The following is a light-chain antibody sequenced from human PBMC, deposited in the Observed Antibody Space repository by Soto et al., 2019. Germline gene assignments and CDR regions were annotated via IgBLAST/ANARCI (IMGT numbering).Light chain of an antibody. CDR1: SSDVGGYNY. Sequence: QSVLTQPPSASGSPGQSVAISCTGTSSDVGGYNYVPWYQQYPGKAPKLIMYEVTKRPSGVPDRFSGSKSGNTASLTVSGLQAEDEADYYCCSYVGSNNYVFGTGTKVTVL. J-gene: IGLJ1*01. CDR3: CSYVGSNNYV. CDR2: EVT. V-gene: IGLV2-8*01.